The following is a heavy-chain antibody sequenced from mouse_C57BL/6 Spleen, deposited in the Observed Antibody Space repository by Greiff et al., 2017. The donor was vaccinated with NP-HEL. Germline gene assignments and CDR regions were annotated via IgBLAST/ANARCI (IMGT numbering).Heavy chain of an antibody. D-gene: IGHD4-1*01. CDR3: ASELGRAPFAY. CDR2: ISSGSSTI. Sequence: EVKLVESGGGLVKPGGSLKLSCAASGFTFSDYGMHWVRQAPEKGLEWVAYISSGSSTIYYADTVKGRFTLSRDNAKNTLFLQMTSLRSEDTAMSYCASELGRAPFAYWGQGTLVTVSA. CDR1: GFTFSDYG. V-gene: IGHV5-17*01. J-gene: IGHJ3*01.